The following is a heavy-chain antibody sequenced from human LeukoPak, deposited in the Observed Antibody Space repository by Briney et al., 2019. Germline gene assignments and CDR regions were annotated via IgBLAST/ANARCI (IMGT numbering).Heavy chain of an antibody. CDR2: INHSGST. Sequence: SETLSLTCAVYGGSFSGYYWSWICQPPGKGMEWIGEINHSGSTNYNPSLKSRVTISVDTSKNQFSLKLSSVTAADTAVYYCARGHDYGDYWGQGTLVTVSS. V-gene: IGHV4-34*01. J-gene: IGHJ4*02. CDR3: ARGHDYGDY. CDR1: GGSFSGYY.